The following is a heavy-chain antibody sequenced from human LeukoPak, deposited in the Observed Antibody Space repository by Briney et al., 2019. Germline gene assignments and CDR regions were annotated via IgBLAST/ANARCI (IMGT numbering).Heavy chain of an antibody. CDR1: GGSISSGSYY. J-gene: IGHJ4*02. V-gene: IGHV4-61*02. CDR3: ARGPAAYDY. Sequence: PSQTLSLTCTVSGGSISSGSYYWSWIRQPAGKGLEWIGRIYTSGSTNYNPSLKSRVTIMADTSKNQFSLRLSSVTAADTAVYYCARGPAAYDYWGQGTLVTVSS. CDR2: IYTSGST. D-gene: IGHD2-2*01.